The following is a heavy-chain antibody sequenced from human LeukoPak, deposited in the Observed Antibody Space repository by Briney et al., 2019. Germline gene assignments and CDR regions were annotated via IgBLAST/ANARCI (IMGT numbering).Heavy chain of an antibody. CDR3: ARTAVTPEDTFDI. J-gene: IGHJ3*02. CDR2: INHSGST. D-gene: IGHD4-17*01. V-gene: IGHV4-34*01. CDR1: GGSFSDYY. Sequence: PSETLSHTSAVYGGSFSDYYWTWIRQVPGKGLEWIGEINHSGSTNYNPSLKSRVTMSIDTSKKQFSLKVSSVTAADTAVYYSARTAVTPEDTFDIWGQGWMVTVSS.